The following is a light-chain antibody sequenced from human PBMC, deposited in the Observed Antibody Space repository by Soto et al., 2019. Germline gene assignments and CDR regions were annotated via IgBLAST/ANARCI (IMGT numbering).Light chain of an antibody. CDR2: GAS. CDR3: QQYNNWPKT. Sequence: EIVMTQPPATLSVSPEKRSNPSCRASQSVSRNLAWYQQKPGQAPRLPIYGASTRATGIPARFSGSGSGTEFTLTISSLQSEDFAVYYCQQYNNWPKTFGQGTKVDIK. J-gene: IGKJ1*01. CDR1: QSVSRN. V-gene: IGKV3-15*01.